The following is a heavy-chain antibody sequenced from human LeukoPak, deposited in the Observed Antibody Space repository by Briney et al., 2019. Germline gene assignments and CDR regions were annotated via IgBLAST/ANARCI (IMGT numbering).Heavy chain of an antibody. D-gene: IGHD6-13*01. V-gene: IGHV1-18*01. CDR1: GYTFTSYG. Sequence: ASVKVSCKASGYTFTSYGISWVRQAPGQGLEWMGWISAYNGNTNYAQKLQGRVTMTTDTSTSTAYMELRSLRSDDTAVYYCARDLRPGIAAAGTGTGDYWGQGTLVTVFS. CDR3: ARDLRPGIAAAGTGTGDY. CDR2: ISAYNGNT. J-gene: IGHJ4*02.